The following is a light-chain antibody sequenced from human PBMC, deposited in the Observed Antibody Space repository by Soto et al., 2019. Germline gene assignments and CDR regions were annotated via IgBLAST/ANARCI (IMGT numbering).Light chain of an antibody. CDR1: ISDVGGYNY. Sequence: QSVLTPPASVSVSPGQSLTLSCTGTISDVGGYNYVSWYQQHPGKAPKLMIYEVSNRPSGVSNRFSGSKSGNTASLTISGLQAEDEADYYCSSYTSSSAYVFGTGTKVTVL. J-gene: IGLJ1*01. V-gene: IGLV2-14*01. CDR3: SSYTSSSAYV. CDR2: EVS.